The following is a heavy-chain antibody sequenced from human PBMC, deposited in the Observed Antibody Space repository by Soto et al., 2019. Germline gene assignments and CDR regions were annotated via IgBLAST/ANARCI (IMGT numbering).Heavy chain of an antibody. J-gene: IGHJ6*02. CDR1: GGSISRGGYY. V-gene: IGHV4-31*03. CDR3: ARDGSSSWPYGMDV. CDR2: IYYSGST. D-gene: IGHD6-13*01. Sequence: TLSLTCTVSGGSISRGGYYWSWIRQHPGKGLEWIGYIYYSGSTYYNPSLKSRVTISVDTSKNQFSLKLSSVTAADTAVYYCARDGSSSWPYGMDVWGQGTTVTVSS.